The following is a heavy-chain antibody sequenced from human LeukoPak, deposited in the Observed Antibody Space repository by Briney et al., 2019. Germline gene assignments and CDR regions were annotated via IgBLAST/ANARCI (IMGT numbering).Heavy chain of an antibody. Sequence: GGSLRLSCAASGFTFSSYSMNWVRQAPGKGLEWVSSIGPGGSSIDYADSLKGRFTISRDNAKNSLYLQMSSLRVEDTAVYFCARGHDTIYGVLYPLAYWGQGTQVTVSS. CDR3: ARGHDTIYGVLYPLAY. D-gene: IGHD3-3*01. V-gene: IGHV3-21*01. CDR2: IGPGGSSI. J-gene: IGHJ4*02. CDR1: GFTFSSYS.